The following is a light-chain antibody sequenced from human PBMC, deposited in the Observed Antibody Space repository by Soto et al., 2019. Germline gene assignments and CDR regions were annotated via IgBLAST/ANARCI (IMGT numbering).Light chain of an antibody. CDR1: SSDVGVYNY. CDR2: DVS. J-gene: IGLJ1*01. V-gene: IGLV2-11*01. CDR3: CSYAGSYTFV. Sequence: QSALTQPRSVSGSPGQPVTISCTGTSSDVGVYNYVSWYQQYPGKAPKIMIYDVSKRPSGVPDRFSGSKSDNTASLTISGLQAEDEADYYCCSYAGSYTFVFGIGTKVA.